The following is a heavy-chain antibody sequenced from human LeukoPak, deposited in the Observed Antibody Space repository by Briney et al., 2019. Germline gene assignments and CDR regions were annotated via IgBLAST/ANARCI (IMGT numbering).Heavy chain of an antibody. CDR1: GFTFSSYW. J-gene: IGHJ4*02. D-gene: IGHD6-19*01. Sequence: GGPLRLSCAASGFTFSSYWMNWVRQTPGKGLEWVANIKRDGSEQYYVDSVKGRFTISRDNAENSLYLQMNSLRAEDTAVYYCARASIIAVADGDYWGQGTLVTVSS. CDR3: ARASIIAVADGDY. CDR2: IKRDGSEQ. V-gene: IGHV3-7*01.